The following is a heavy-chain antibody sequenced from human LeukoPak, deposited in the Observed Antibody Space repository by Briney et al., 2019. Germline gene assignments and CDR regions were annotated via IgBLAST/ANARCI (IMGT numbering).Heavy chain of an antibody. V-gene: IGHV3-53*01. J-gene: IGHJ1*01. CDR3: ARALSYGSGSYPIH. CDR2: IYSGGST. CDR1: GFTVSSNY. D-gene: IGHD3-10*01. Sequence: GGSLRLSCAASGFTVSSNYMSWVRQAPGRGLEWVSAIYSGGSTYHADSVKGRFIISRDNSKNTVYLEVNSLRAEDTAVYYCARALSYGSGSYPIHWGQGTLVTVSP.